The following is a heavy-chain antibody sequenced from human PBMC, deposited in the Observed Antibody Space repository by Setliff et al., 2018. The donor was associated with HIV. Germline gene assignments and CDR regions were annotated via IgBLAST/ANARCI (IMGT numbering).Heavy chain of an antibody. Sequence: PGGSLRLSCTASGFTFSSYAMHWVRQAPGKGLEWVAVIWFDGSKKYYTDSVKGRFTISRDNSKNTLFLQMNSLRAADTAVYYCARGLNYYGSGSYYPLGYWGQGTLVTVSS. CDR1: GFTFSSYA. CDR2: IWFDGSKK. J-gene: IGHJ4*02. V-gene: IGHV3-33*08. D-gene: IGHD3-10*01. CDR3: ARGLNYYGSGSYYPLGY.